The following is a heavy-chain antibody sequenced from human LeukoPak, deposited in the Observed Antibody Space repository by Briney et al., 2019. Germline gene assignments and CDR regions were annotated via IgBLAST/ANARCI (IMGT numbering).Heavy chain of an antibody. V-gene: IGHV1-2*04. J-gene: IGHJ6*02. CDR2: INPNSGGT. CDR1: RNIFTGYF. Sequence: ASVKVSCKASRNIFTGYFIHWVRQAPGQGLEWMGWINPNSGGTNYAQKFQGWVTMTRDTSISTAYMELSRLRSDDTAVYYCARTEYSSGPYGMDVWGQGTTVTVSS. CDR3: ARTEYSSGPYGMDV. D-gene: IGHD6-19*01.